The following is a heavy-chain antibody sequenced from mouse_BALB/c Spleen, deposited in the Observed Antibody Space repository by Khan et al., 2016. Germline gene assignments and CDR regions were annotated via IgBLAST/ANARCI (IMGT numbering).Heavy chain of an antibody. CDR2: INSNGGST. CDR1: GFTFRTYG. Sequence: EVELVESGGGLVQPGGSLKFSCAASGFTFRTYGMSWVRQTPDKRLEVVATINSNGGSTYYPDSVKGRVTISRDNAKNTLYLQMSSLKSEDTAMYYCACSSSCFAYWGQVTLVTVSA. J-gene: IGHJ3*01. CDR3: ACSSSCFAY. V-gene: IGHV5-6-3*01.